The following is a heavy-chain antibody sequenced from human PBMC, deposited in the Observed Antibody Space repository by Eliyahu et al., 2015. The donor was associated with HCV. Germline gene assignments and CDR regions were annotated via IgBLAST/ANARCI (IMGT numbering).Heavy chain of an antibody. J-gene: IGHJ4*02. CDR2: IRSKAYGGTT. D-gene: IGHD3-10*01. CDR3: TRDDQITY. CDR1: GFTFGDYA. V-gene: IGHV3-49*03. Sequence: EVQLVESGGGXVQPGRSLRXSCTGXGFTFGDYAMSWFRQAPGKGLEWVGFIRSKAYGGTTEYAASVKGRFTISRDDSKSIAYLQMSSLKTEDTAVYYCTRDDQITYWGQGTLVTVSS.